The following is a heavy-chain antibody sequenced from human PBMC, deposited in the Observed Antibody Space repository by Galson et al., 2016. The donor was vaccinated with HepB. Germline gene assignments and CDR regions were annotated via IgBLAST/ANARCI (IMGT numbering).Heavy chain of an antibody. CDR3: ARGLGWGSYFDY. J-gene: IGHJ4*02. Sequence: SCKASGGTFSSYAISWVRQAPGQGLEWMGRIIPIFGTANYAQKFQGRVTITADESTSTAYMELSSLKSEDTAVYYCARGLGWGSYFDYWGQGTLVTVSS. V-gene: IGHV1-69*01. CDR2: IIPIFGTA. CDR1: GGTFSSYA. D-gene: IGHD3-16*01.